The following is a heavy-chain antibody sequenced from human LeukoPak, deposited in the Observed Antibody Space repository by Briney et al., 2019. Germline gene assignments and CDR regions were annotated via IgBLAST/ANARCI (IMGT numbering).Heavy chain of an antibody. CDR2: TYYRSEWYN. CDR3: ARAGVGATRYYDY. D-gene: IGHD1-26*01. CDR1: GDSVSSNSAA. Sequence: SQTLSLTCAISGDSVSSNSAAWNWIRQSPSRDLEWLGRTYYRSEWYNDYAVSVKSRITINPDTSKNQFSLHLNSVTPEDTAVYYCARAGVGATRYYDYWGQGTLVTVSS. J-gene: IGHJ4*02. V-gene: IGHV6-1*01.